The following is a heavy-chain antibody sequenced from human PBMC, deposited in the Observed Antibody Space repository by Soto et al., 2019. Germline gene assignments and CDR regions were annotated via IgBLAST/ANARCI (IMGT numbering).Heavy chain of an antibody. CDR2: IYHSGST. CDR3: TRRGGYGGSMFDS. D-gene: IGHD5-18*01. J-gene: IGHJ4*02. V-gene: IGHV4-39*01. Sequence: SETLSLTCTLSGVSINTSGYYWGWIRQPPGKGLEWIANIYHSGSTYYNPSLKSRVAMSVDTSKNQFSLKLTSVTAADTAVYHCTRRGGYGGSMFDSWGRGILVTVSS. CDR1: GVSINTSGYY.